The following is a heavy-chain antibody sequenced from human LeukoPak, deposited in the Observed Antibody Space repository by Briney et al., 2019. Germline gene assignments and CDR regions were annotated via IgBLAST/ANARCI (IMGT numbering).Heavy chain of an antibody. V-gene: IGHV4-39*01. CDR3: VSPRGFSYGYFDY. Sequence: SETLSLTCTVSGXSISSSSAYWGWIRQPPGKGLEWIGSIYYSKNTYYNPSLKIRVTISADTSKNQFSLTLGSVSATDTAVYYCVSPRGFSYGYFDYWGQGTLVTVSS. D-gene: IGHD5-18*01. J-gene: IGHJ4*02. CDR2: IYYSKNT. CDR1: GXSISSSSAY.